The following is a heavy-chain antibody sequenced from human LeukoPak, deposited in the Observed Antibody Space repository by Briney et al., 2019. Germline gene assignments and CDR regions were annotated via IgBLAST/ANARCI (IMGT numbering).Heavy chain of an antibody. D-gene: IGHD3-10*01. CDR2: ISYDGSNK. Sequence: GGSLRLSCAASGFTFSSYAMHWVRQASGKGLEWVAVISYDGSNKFYADSVKGRFTISRDNSKNTLYLQMNSLRAEDTAVYYCARGYGSRSYLDYWGQGTLVTVSS. J-gene: IGHJ4*02. CDR3: ARGYGSRSYLDY. CDR1: GFTFSSYA. V-gene: IGHV3-30*04.